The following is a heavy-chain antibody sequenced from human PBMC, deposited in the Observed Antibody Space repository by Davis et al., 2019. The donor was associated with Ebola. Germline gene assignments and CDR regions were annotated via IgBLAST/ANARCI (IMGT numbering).Heavy chain of an antibody. CDR1: GFTFSSYW. Sequence: PGGSLRLSCAASGFTFSSYWMSWVRQAPGKGLEWVANIKQDGSEKHYVDSVKGRFTISRDNAKNSLYLQMNSLRAEDTAVYYCARERGYSYGYLRYWGQGTLVTVSS. CDR2: IKQDGSEK. V-gene: IGHV3-7*03. J-gene: IGHJ4*02. CDR3: ARERGYSYGYLRY. D-gene: IGHD5-18*01.